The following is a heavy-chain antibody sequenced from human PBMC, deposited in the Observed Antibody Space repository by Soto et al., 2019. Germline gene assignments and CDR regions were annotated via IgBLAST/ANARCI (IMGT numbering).Heavy chain of an antibody. CDR2: ISYSGNT. CDR1: SGSISSSIYY. CDR3: ARSTGSGWTGDAFDI. Sequence: SETLSLTCTVSSGSISSSIYYWGWIRQPPGMGLEWIGSISYSGNTYYSPSLKSRVTISVDTSKYQFSLKLTSVTAADTAVYYCARSTGSGWTGDAFDIWGQGTMVTVSS. D-gene: IGHD6-19*01. J-gene: IGHJ3*02. V-gene: IGHV4-39*01.